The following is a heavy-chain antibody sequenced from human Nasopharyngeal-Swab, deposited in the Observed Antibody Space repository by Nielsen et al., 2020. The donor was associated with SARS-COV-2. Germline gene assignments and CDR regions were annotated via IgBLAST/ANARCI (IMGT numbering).Heavy chain of an antibody. V-gene: IGHV1-18*01. D-gene: IGHD5-18*01. CDR2: ISAYNGNT. J-gene: IGHJ6*02. CDR3: ATSSDTAMDYYYYYGMDV. Sequence: ASVKVSCKASGYTFTSYGISWVRQAPGQGLEWMGWISAYNGNTNYAQKLQGRVTMTTDTSTSTAYMELRSLRSDDTAVYYCATSSDTAMDYYYYYGMDVWGQGTTVTVSS. CDR1: GYTFTSYG.